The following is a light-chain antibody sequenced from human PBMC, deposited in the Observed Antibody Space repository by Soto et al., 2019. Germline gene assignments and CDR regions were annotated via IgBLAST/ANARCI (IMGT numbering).Light chain of an antibody. J-gene: IGLJ1*01. CDR2: EVS. V-gene: IGLV2-14*01. CDR3: NSYTSSTYRPYV. Sequence: QSVLTQPASVSGSPGQSITISGTGTSSDIGGYNYVSWYQQHPGKAPKLMIYEVSNRPSGVSNRFSGSKSGNTASLTISGLQAEDEADYFCNSYTSSTYRPYVLGTGTKVT. CDR1: SSDIGGYNY.